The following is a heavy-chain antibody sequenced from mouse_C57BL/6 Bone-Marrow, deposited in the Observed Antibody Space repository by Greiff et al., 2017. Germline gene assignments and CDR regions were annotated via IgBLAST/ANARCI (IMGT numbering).Heavy chain of an antibody. CDR2: ISYDGSN. CDR3: ARSLITTVVATESDY. CDR1: GYSITSGYY. D-gene: IGHD1-1*01. Sequence: EVKLQESGPGLVKPSQSLSLTCSVTGYSITSGYYWNWIRQFPGNKLEWMGYISYDGSNNYNPSLKNRISITRDTSKNQFFLKLNSVTTEDTATYYWARSLITTVVATESDYWGQGTTLTVSS. V-gene: IGHV3-6*01. J-gene: IGHJ2*01.